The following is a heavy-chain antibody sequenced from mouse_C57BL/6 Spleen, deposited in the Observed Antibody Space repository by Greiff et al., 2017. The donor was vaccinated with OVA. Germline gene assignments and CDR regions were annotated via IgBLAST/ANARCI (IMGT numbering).Heavy chain of an antibody. CDR2: IRNKANNHAT. CDR1: GFTFSDAW. CDR3: THGSSYYWYFDV. D-gene: IGHD1-1*01. V-gene: IGHV6-6*01. J-gene: IGHJ1*03. Sequence: EVKLQESGGGLVQPGGSMKLSCAASGFTFSDAWMDWVRQSPEKGLEWVAEIRNKANNHATYYAESVKGRFTISRDDSKSSVYLQMNSVRAEDTGIYYCTHGSSYYWYFDVWGTGTTVTVSS.